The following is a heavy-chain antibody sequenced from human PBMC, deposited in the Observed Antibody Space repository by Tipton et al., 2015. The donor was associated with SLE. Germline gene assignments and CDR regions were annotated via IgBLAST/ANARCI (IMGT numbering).Heavy chain of an antibody. Sequence: SGFTFSSYGMHWVRQAPGKGLEWVAIIWYDGSNKHYADSVKGRFTISRDNSKNTLYLQMNSLRAEDTAVYYCAREDTIFGVVTDWGQGTLVTVSS. CDR3: AREDTIFGVVTD. CDR2: IWYDGSNK. V-gene: IGHV3-33*01. CDR1: GFTFSSYG. D-gene: IGHD3-3*01. J-gene: IGHJ4*02.